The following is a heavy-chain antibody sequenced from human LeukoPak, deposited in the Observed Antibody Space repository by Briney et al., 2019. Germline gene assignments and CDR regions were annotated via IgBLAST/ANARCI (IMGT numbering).Heavy chain of an antibody. J-gene: IGHJ1*01. Sequence: GGSLRLSCAASGFTFSSYAMTWVRQAPGKGLEWVSTISGSGAYTYYADSVKGRFTISRDNSKNTLYLQMNSLRAEDTAVYYCAKYFASGSYYKLPHWGQGTLVTVSS. D-gene: IGHD3-10*01. CDR1: GFTFSSYA. CDR3: AKYFASGSYYKLPH. CDR2: ISGSGAYT. V-gene: IGHV3-23*01.